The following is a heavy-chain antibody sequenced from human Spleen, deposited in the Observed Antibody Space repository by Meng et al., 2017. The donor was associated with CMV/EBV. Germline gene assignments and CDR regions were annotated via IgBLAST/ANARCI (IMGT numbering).Heavy chain of an antibody. CDR1: TDW. CDR2: IHPGGSDT. J-gene: IGHJ5*02. D-gene: IGHD2-15*01. V-gene: IGHV5-51*01. Sequence: TDWIGWVRPLPGNGLEWLGIIHPGGSDTRYSPAFQGQVTISVDKSISTAYLQWSSLKASDTAMYYCTRRKLGYCSGGTCFDNYFAPWGQGTLVTVSS. CDR3: TRRKLGYCSGGTCFDNYFAP.